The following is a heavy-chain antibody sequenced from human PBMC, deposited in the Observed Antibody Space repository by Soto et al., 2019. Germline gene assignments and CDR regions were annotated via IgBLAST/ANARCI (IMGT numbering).Heavy chain of an antibody. V-gene: IGHV4-4*02. CDR3: ARDMLRYFDWLYFRDAYYYYGMDV. Sequence: PGGSLRLSCAVSGFTFSDYWMSWVRQAPGKGLEWIGEIYHSGSTNYNPSLKSRVTISVDKSKNQFSLKLSSVTAADTAVYYCARDMLRYFDWLYFRDAYYYYGMDVWGQGTTVTVPS. CDR2: IYHSGST. D-gene: IGHD3-9*01. J-gene: IGHJ6*02. CDR1: GFTFSDYW.